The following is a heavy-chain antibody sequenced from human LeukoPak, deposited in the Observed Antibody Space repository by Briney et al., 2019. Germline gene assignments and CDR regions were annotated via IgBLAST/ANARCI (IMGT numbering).Heavy chain of an antibody. D-gene: IGHD5-18*01. CDR2: ITGSGATT. J-gene: IGHJ4*02. V-gene: IGHV3-23*01. Sequence: GESLRLSCAASGFTFSSYAMSWVRQAPGRGLEWVSSITGSGATTYYADSVKGRFTVSRDNSKNTLYLQMNSLRAEDTAVYHCARGATSEDTAIVTGYWGQGTLVTVSS. CDR1: GFTFSSYA. CDR3: ARGATSEDTAIVTGY.